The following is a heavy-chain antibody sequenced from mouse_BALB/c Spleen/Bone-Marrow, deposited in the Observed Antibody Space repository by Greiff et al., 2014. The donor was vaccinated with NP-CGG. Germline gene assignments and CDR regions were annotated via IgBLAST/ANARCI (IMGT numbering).Heavy chain of an antibody. Sequence: VKLMESGAKLVRPGASVKISCKGSGYTFTDHAMHWVKRSHAKSLEWIGLISGYYGDAIYNQKFKGKATMTVDKSSSTAYMELARLTSEDSAIYYCARSGKVRNAMDYWGQGTSVTVSS. CDR1: GYTFTDHA. CDR3: ARSGKVRNAMDY. J-gene: IGHJ4*01. CDR2: ISGYYGDA. D-gene: IGHD2-14*01. V-gene: IGHV1S137*01.